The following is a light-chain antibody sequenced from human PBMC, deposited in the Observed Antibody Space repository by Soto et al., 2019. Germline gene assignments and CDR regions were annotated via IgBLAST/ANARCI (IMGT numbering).Light chain of an antibody. V-gene: IGKV3-11*01. CDR2: DVS. CDR1: HSVGNY. CDR3: QQRSEWPRLT. Sequence: EIVLTQSPATLSLSPGESATLSCRASHSVGNYLTWYQQKSGQPPSLLIYDVSKRAPGIAARFSGSGSGVDFTLTISSLEPEDFAVYYCQQRSEWPRLTFGGGTRVEV. J-gene: IGKJ4*01.